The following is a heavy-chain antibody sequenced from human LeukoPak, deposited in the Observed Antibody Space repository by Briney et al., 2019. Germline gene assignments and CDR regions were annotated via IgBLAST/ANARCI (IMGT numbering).Heavy chain of an antibody. CDR1: GGSISSYY. Sequence: SETLSLTCTVSGGSISSYYWSWIRQPAGKGLEWIGRIYTSGSTNYNPSLKSRVTMSVDTSKNQFSLKLSSVTAADTAVYYCARQAYGGGFGERDIQFDYWGQEPWSPSPQ. CDR2: IYTSGST. V-gene: IGHV4-4*07. CDR3: ARQAYGGGFGERDIQFDY. J-gene: IGHJ4*01. D-gene: IGHD3-10*01.